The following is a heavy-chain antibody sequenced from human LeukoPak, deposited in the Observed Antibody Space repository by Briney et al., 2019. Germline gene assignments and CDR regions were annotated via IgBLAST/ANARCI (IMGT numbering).Heavy chain of an antibody. CDR3: ARGWDYDSGGRPTAYVY. CDR2: IIPIFGTA. D-gene: IGHD3-22*01. J-gene: IGHJ4*02. Sequence: SVKVSCKASGGTFSSYAISWVRQAPGQGLEWMGGIIPIFGTANYAQKFQGRVTITADESTSTAYMELSSLRSEDTAIYYCARGWDYDSGGRPTAYVYWGQGTLVSVSS. V-gene: IGHV1-69*13. CDR1: GGTFSSYA.